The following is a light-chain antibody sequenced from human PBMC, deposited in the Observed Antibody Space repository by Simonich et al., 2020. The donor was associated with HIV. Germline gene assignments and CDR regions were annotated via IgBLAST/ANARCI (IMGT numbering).Light chain of an antibody. CDR2: AAS. J-gene: IGKJ1*01. CDR3: QQYNNYPKT. CDR1: QGVSNS. Sequence: DIQMTQSPSSLSASVGDRVTITCRASQGVSNSLAWYQQKPGKAPKLLLYAASRLESGVPSRFSGRGSGAEFTLTISSLQPDDFATYYCQQYNNYPKTFGQGTKVEIK. V-gene: IGKV1-NL1*01.